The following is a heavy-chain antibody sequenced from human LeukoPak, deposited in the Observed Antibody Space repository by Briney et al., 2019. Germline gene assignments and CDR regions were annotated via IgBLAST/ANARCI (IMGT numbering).Heavy chain of an antibody. CDR2: ISSNGGST. Sequence: GGSLRLSCAASGFTFGSYAVHWVRQAPGKGLEYVSAISSNGGSTYYADSVKGRFTISRDNSKNTLYLQMGSLRAEDMAVYYCARRAAERQYGMDVWGQGTTVTVSS. CDR3: ARRAAERQYGMDV. CDR1: GFTFGSYA. D-gene: IGHD2-15*01. V-gene: IGHV3-64*02. J-gene: IGHJ6*02.